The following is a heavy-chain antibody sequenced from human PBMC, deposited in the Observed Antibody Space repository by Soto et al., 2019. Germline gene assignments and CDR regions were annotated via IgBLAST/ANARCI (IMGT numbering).Heavy chain of an antibody. CDR3: ARSGPAFYYYYGMDV. D-gene: IGHD1-1*01. CDR1: GGSISSSSYY. CDR2: IYYSGST. Sequence: SETLSLTCTVSGGSISSSSYYWGWIRQPPGKGLEWIGSIYYSGSTYYNPSPKSRVTISVDTSKNQFSLKLSSVTAADTAVYYCARSGPAFYYYYGMDVWGQGTTVTVSS. V-gene: IGHV4-39*01. J-gene: IGHJ6*02.